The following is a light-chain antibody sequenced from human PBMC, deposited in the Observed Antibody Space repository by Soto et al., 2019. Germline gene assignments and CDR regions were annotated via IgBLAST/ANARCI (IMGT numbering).Light chain of an antibody. V-gene: IGKV3-15*01. CDR1: QSVSSN. CDR3: QQYIKWPQT. CDR2: GAS. J-gene: IGKJ1*01. Sequence: IVVTQAPATLTVSPLERATLSCRASQSVSSNLAWYQQKPGQSPRLLIYGASTRATGIPARFSGSGSGTEFTLTISSLQAEDFAVYYCQQYIKWPQTFGQGTKVDIK.